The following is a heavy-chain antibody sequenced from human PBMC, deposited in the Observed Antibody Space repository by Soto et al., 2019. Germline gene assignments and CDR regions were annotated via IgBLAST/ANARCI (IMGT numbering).Heavy chain of an antibody. CDR3: VNGGWYGSSSPSDR. CDR1: GFTLTRQD. Sequence: QEQLVGSGGDVVQPRGSLSISCAASGFTLTRQDMHWVRQAPGKGLEWVAVLSYDGIAQYYADSVKGRFTISRDNSKNTLYLQMNSLRVEDTALYYCVNGGWYGSSSPSDRWGQGTLVTVSS. CDR2: LSYDGIAQ. J-gene: IGHJ5*02. D-gene: IGHD6-6*01. V-gene: IGHV3-30*18.